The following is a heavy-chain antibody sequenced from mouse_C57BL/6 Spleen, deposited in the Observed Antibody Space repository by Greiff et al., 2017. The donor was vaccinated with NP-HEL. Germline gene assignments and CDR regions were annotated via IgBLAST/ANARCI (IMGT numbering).Heavy chain of an antibody. CDR1: GFTFSSYG. CDR2: ISSGGSYT. J-gene: IGHJ2*01. V-gene: IGHV5-6*01. CDR3: ASQSTMISFDY. Sequence: EVQLVESGGDLVKPGGSLKLSCAASGFTFSSYGMSWVRQTPDKRLEWVATISSGGSYTYYPDSVKGRFTISRDNAKNTLYLQMSSLKSEDTAMYYCASQSTMISFDYWGQGTTLTVSS. D-gene: IGHD2-4*01.